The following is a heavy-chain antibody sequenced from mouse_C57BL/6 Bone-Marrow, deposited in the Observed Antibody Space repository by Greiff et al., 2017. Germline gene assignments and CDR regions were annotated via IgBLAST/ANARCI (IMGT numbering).Heavy chain of an antibody. J-gene: IGHJ4*01. CDR3: ARQSNRNDYAMDY. Sequence: EVQLQESGGDLVKPGGSLKLSCAASGFTFSSYGMSWVRQTPDQRLEWVATISSGGRYTYYPDSVKGRFTISRDKAKNTLYLQMSRLKSEDTAMYYCARQSNRNDYAMDYWGQGTSVTVAS. CDR1: GFTFSSYG. CDR2: ISSGGRYT. V-gene: IGHV5-6*01.